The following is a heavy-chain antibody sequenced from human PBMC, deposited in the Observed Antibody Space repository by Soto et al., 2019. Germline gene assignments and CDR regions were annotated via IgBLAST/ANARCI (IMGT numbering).Heavy chain of an antibody. J-gene: IGHJ5*02. CDR2: IYHSGST. CDR1: GGSISSSNW. D-gene: IGHD3-3*01. CDR3: ARHPRRITIFGLVTTNWFDT. V-gene: IGHV4-4*02. Sequence: SETLSLTCAVSGGSISSSNWRRWVRQPPGKGLEWIGEIYHSGSTNYNPSLKSRVTISVDKSENQFSLKLSSVTAADTAVYYCARHPRRITIFGLVTTNWFDTWGQGTMVTVYS.